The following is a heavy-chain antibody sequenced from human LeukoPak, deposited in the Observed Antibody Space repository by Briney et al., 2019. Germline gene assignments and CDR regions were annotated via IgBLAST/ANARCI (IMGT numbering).Heavy chain of an antibody. V-gene: IGHV3-23*01. CDR2: LLSSGEAT. D-gene: IGHD6-19*01. J-gene: IGHJ4*02. CDR3: ARRDTNGWYYFDY. Sequence: QSGGSQRLSCAASGFAFRSYAMSWVRQAPGKGLDWVSALLSSGEATYYSDSVKGRFTISRDNSKNTLYLQMNSLRAEDTAVYYCARRDTNGWYYFDYWGQGTLVTVSS. CDR1: GFAFRSYA.